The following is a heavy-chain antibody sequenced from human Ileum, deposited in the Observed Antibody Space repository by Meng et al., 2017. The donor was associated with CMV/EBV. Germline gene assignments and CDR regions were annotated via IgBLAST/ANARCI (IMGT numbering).Heavy chain of an antibody. D-gene: IGHD1-7*01. V-gene: IGHV3-13*01. CDR1: GFSFSNYA. CDR2: IGTADNT. Sequence: CVDSGFSFSNYAIHWVRQPTGQGLEWVSAIGTADNTYYADSVKGRFTISRENAKNSLYLQMNSLRAGDTAVYYCARRITGTTGVCLDYWGQGTLVTVSS. CDR3: ARRITGTTGVCLDY. J-gene: IGHJ4*02.